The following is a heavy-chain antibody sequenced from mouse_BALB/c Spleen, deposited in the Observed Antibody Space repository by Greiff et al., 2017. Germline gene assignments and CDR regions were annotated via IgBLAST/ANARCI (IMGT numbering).Heavy chain of an antibody. CDR2: INRYNDGT. V-gene: IGHV1-14*01. CDR3: ARSYYYGSRLYAMDY. J-gene: IGHJ4*01. CDR1: GYTFTSYV. Sequence: VQLQQSGPELVKPGASVKMSCKASGYTFTSYVMHWVKQKPGQGLEWIGYINRYNDGTKYNEKFKGKATLTSDKSSSTAYMELSSLTSEDSAVYYCARSYYYGSRLYAMDYWGQGNSVTVAS. D-gene: IGHD1-1*01.